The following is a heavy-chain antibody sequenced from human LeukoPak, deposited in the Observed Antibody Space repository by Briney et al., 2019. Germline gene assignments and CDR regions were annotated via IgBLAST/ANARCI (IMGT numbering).Heavy chain of an antibody. CDR2: MYYSGST. J-gene: IGHJ1*01. CDR1: GGSISSGDYY. CDR3: ARGGWYPESFQH. D-gene: IGHD6-19*01. V-gene: IGHV4-61*08. Sequence: SETLSLTCTVSGGSISSGDYYWSWIRQPPGKGLEWIGYMYYSGSTNYNPSLKSRVTISVDTSKNQFSLKLSSVTAADTAVYYCARGGWYPESFQHWGQGALVTVSS.